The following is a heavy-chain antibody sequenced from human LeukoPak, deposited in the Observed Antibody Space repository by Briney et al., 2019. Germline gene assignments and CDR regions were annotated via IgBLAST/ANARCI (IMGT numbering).Heavy chain of an antibody. J-gene: IGHJ4*02. Sequence: PGGSLRLSCAASGFTFGSYAVSWVRQAPGKGLEWVANIKQDGSEKHYVDSVKGRFTVSRDNAKNSLYLQMNSLRAEDTAVYYCAVYYSSGPIAYWGQGTLVTVSS. V-gene: IGHV3-7*01. CDR3: AVYYSSGPIAY. CDR2: IKQDGSEK. CDR1: GFTFGSYA. D-gene: IGHD3-22*01.